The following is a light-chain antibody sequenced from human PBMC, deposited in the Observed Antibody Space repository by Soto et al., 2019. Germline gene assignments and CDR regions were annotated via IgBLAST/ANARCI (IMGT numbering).Light chain of an antibody. CDR3: QQYNIYPWT. Sequence: DIQMTQSPSTLSASVGDRVTITCRASQSISSWLAWYQQKPGKAPKLLIYRASSLESGVPLRFRGGGSGTEFTLTISSLQPDDFATYFCQQYNIYPWTFGQGTKVEIK. CDR1: QSISSW. V-gene: IGKV1-5*03. J-gene: IGKJ1*01. CDR2: RAS.